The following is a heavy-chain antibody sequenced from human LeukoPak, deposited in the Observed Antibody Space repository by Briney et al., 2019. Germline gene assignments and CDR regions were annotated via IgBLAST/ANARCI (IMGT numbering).Heavy chain of an antibody. CDR2: INHSGST. Sequence: SETLSLTCAVYGGSFSGYYWSWLRQPPGQGLEWIADINHSGSTNYNPSLKSRVTISVDTSKNQFSLKLSSVTAADTAVYYCASGGYCSSTSCYYNWFDPWGQGTLVTVSS. D-gene: IGHD2-2*01. J-gene: IGHJ5*02. CDR3: ASGGYCSSTSCYYNWFDP. CDR1: GGSFSGYY. V-gene: IGHV4-34*01.